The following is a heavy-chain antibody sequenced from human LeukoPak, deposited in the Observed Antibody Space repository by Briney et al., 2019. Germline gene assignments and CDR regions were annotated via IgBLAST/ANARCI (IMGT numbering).Heavy chain of an antibody. CDR2: IRSDGSST. V-gene: IGHV3-74*01. Sequence: SGGSLRLSCAASGFTFSSYWMHWVRQAPGKGLVWVSRIRSDGSSTTYADSVKGRFTISRDNTKNTLYLQTNSLRADDTAVYYCARDDYNRHWGQGTLVTVSS. D-gene: IGHD4-11*01. J-gene: IGHJ4*02. CDR3: ARDDYNRH. CDR1: GFTFSSYW.